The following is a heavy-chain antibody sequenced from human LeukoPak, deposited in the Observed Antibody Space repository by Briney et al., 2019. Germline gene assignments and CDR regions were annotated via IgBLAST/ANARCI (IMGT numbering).Heavy chain of an antibody. Sequence: PGGSLRLSCTASGFTFGDYAMSWVRQAPGKGLEWVGFIISKAYVGTTEYAASVKGRFTISRDDSKNIAYLQMNSLKTEDTAVYYCTREGIDYYDSSGYYYDYFDYWGQGTLVTVSS. CDR3: TREGIDYYDSSGYYYDYFDY. CDR2: IISKAYVGTT. J-gene: IGHJ4*02. CDR1: GFTFGDYA. D-gene: IGHD3-22*01. V-gene: IGHV3-49*04.